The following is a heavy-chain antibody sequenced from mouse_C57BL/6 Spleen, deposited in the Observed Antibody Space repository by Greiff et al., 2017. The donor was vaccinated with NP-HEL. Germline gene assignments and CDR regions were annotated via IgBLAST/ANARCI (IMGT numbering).Heavy chain of an antibody. V-gene: IGHV5-6*01. CDR3: ARQVYYYGTLYYAMDY. CDR2: ISSGGSYT. Sequence: EVQVVESGGDLVKPGGSLKLSCAASGFTFSSYGMSWVRQTPDKRLEWVATISSGGSYTYYPDSVKGRFTISRDNAKNTLYLQMSSLKSEDTAMYYCARQVYYYGTLYYAMDYWGQGTSVTVSS. J-gene: IGHJ4*01. D-gene: IGHD1-1*01. CDR1: GFTFSSYG.